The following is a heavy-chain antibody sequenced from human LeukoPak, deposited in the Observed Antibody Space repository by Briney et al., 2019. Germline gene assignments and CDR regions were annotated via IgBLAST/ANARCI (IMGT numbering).Heavy chain of an antibody. CDR1: GFTFDDYA. Sequence: AGGSLRLSCAASGFTFDDYAMHWVRQAPGKGLEWVSGISWNSGSIGYADSVKGRFTISRDNAKNSLYLQMNSLRAEDTALYYCAKDRGGGSQLGDAFDVWGQGTMVTVSS. CDR3: AKDRGGGSQLGDAFDV. CDR2: ISWNSGSI. D-gene: IGHD2-15*01. V-gene: IGHV3-9*01. J-gene: IGHJ3*01.